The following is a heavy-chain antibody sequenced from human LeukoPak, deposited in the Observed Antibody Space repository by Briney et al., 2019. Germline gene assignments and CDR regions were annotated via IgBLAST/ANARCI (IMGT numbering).Heavy chain of an antibody. J-gene: IGHJ4*02. CDR2: IYYRGST. D-gene: IGHD5/OR15-5a*01. V-gene: IGHV4-59*01. CDR3: ARVVGVYYFNY. CDR1: GGSISSYY. Sequence: SETLSLTCTVSGGSISSYYWSWIRQPPGKGLEWIGYIYYRGSTNYNPSLKSRVTISVDTSKNQFSLKLSSVTAADTAVYYCARVVGVYYFNYWGQATLVTVSS.